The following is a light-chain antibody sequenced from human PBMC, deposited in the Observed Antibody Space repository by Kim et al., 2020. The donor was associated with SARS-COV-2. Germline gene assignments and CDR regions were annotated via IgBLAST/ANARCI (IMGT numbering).Light chain of an antibody. V-gene: IGLV3-1*01. CDR3: QAWDSSTAV. CDR1: KLWDKY. J-gene: IGLJ3*02. CDR2: QDS. Sequence: SVSPVQTASITCSGDKLWDKYACWYQQKPGQSPVLVIYQDSKRPSGIPERFSGSNSGNTATLTISGTQAMDEADYYCQAWDSSTAVFGGGTQLTVL.